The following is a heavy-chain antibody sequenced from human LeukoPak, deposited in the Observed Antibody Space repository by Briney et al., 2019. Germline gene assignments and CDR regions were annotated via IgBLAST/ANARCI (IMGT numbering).Heavy chain of an antibody. Sequence: PGRSLRLSCAASGFTFSSYGVHWVRQAPGKGLEWVAVIWYDGSNKYYADSLKGRFTISRDNSKNTLSLQMNSLRAEDTAVYYCAREDYSGYEFDYWGQGTLDTVSS. V-gene: IGHV3-33*01. D-gene: IGHD5-12*01. CDR1: GFTFSSYG. CDR3: AREDYSGYEFDY. CDR2: IWYDGSNK. J-gene: IGHJ4*02.